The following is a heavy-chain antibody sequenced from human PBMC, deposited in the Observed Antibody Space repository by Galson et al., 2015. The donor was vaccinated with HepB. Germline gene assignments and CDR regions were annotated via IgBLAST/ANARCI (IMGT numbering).Heavy chain of an antibody. CDR3: ARDRASPYCGGDCYADY. CDR1: GFTFSDFY. J-gene: IGHJ4*02. D-gene: IGHD2-21*02. Sequence: SLRLSCAASGFTFSDFYMSWIRQSPGQGLEWVSYISRSSTFTNYADSVKGRFTISRDNAKNSLFLQMNSLRAEDTAVYYCARDRASPYCGGDCYADYWGQGTLVTVSS. CDR2: ISRSSTFT. V-gene: IGHV3-11*05.